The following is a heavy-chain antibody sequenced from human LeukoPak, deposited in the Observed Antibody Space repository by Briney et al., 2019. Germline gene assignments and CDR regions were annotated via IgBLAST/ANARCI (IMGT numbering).Heavy chain of an antibody. D-gene: IGHD3-3*01. Sequence: GGSLRLSCAASGFTVSSTYMSWVRQAPGKGLEWVSAISGSGGSTYYADSVKGRFTISRDNSKNTLYLQMNSLRAEDTAVYYCAKDQRFLEWLLWRPDAFDIWGQGTMVTVSS. V-gene: IGHV3-23*01. J-gene: IGHJ3*02. CDR1: GFTVSSTY. CDR2: ISGSGGST. CDR3: AKDQRFLEWLLWRPDAFDI.